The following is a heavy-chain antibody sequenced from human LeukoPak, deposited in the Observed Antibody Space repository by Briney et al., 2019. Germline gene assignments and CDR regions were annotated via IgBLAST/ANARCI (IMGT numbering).Heavy chain of an antibody. J-gene: IGHJ4*02. CDR1: GFTFSNAW. D-gene: IGHD3-3*01. CDR2: IKSKTDGGTT. Sequence: PGGSLRLSCAASGFTFSNAWMSWVRQAPGKGLEWVGRIKSKTDGGTTDYVAPVKGRFTISRDDSKNTLYLQMNSLKTEDTAVYYCTTDTDPQHLSITIFGVVEAVDRLPRNFDYWGQGTLVTVSS. CDR3: TTDTDPQHLSITIFGVVEAVDRLPRNFDY. V-gene: IGHV3-15*01.